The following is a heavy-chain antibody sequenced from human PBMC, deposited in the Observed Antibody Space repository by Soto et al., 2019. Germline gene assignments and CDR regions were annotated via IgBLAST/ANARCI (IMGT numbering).Heavy chain of an antibody. CDR2: IHHSGST. CDR1: GGSISSNNW. CDR3: ATDPLGSTTPTDY. Sequence: QVQLQESGPGLVKPSGTLSLTCAVSGGSISSNNWWSWVRHPPGKGLEWIGEIHHSGSTNYNPSLKSRVTISVDKSKNHFSLNLNSVTAADTAVYYCATDPLGSTTPTDYWGQGTLVTVSS. D-gene: IGHD1-26*01. J-gene: IGHJ4*02. V-gene: IGHV4-4*02.